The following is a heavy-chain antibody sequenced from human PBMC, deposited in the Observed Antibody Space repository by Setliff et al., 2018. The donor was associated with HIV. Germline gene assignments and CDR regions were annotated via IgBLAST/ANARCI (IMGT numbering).Heavy chain of an antibody. V-gene: IGHV1-18*04. Sequence: ASVKVSCKASGYTFTSCFMHWVRQAPGQGLEWMGWIGANDGRTNHAQNFQDRVTMTTDTATSTAYMELRSLRSDDTAVYYCARRGNYYASAFDYWGQGTLVTVSS. CDR3: ARRGNYYASAFDY. J-gene: IGHJ4*02. CDR1: GYTFTSCF. D-gene: IGHD3-10*01. CDR2: IGANDGRT.